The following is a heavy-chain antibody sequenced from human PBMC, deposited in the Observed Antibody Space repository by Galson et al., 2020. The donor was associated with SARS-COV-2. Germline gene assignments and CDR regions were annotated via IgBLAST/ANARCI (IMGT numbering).Heavy chain of an antibody. Sequence: GGSLRLSCAASGFTFSSYAMHWVRQAPGKGLEWVAVISYDGSNKYYADSVKGRFTISRDNSKNTLYLQMNSLRAEDTAVYYCARDSMSGATVFVYYFDYWGQGTLVTVSS. J-gene: IGHJ4*02. V-gene: IGHV3-30*04. CDR1: GFTFSSYA. CDR3: ARDSMSGATVFVYYFDY. D-gene: IGHD1-26*01. CDR2: ISYDGSNK.